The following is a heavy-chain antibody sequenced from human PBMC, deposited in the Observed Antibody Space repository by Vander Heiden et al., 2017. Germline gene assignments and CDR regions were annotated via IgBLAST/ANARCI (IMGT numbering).Heavy chain of an antibody. V-gene: IGHV3-53*01. CDR1: GFIVSSNY. CDR2: IYSGGST. CDR3: ARDLSITIFGVVIGAFDY. Sequence: EVQLVESGGGLIQPGGSLSLSCAASGFIVSSNYMSWVRQAPGKGLEWVSVIYSGGSTYYADSVKGRFTISRDNSKNTLYLQMNSLRAEDTAVYYCARDLSITIFGVVIGAFDYWGQGTLVTVSS. D-gene: IGHD3-3*01. J-gene: IGHJ4*02.